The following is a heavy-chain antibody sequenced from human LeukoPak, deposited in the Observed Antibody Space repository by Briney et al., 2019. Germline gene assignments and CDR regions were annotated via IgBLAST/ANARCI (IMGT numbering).Heavy chain of an antibody. D-gene: IGHD6-13*01. Sequence: SETLSLTCTVSGGSISSSSYYWGWIRQPPGKGLEWIGSMYYSGSTYYNPSLKSRVTISVDTSKNQFSLKLSSVTAADTAVYYCARDLLNHIAPYYYMDVWGKGTTVTVSS. J-gene: IGHJ6*03. CDR2: MYYSGST. CDR3: ARDLLNHIAPYYYMDV. CDR1: GGSISSSSYY. V-gene: IGHV4-39*07.